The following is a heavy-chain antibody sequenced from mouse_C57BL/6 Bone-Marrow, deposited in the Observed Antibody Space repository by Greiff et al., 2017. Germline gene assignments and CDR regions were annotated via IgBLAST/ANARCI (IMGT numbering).Heavy chain of an antibody. D-gene: IGHD1-1*01. CDR1: GFTFSDYG. Sequence: EVQRVESGGGLVKPGGSLKLSCAASGFTFSDYGMHWVRQAPEKGLEWVAYISSGSSTIYYADTVKGRFTISRDNAKNTLFLQMTSLRSEDTAMYYCARPYYGSSHWYFDVWAQGPRSPSPQ. CDR3: ARPYYGSSHWYFDV. J-gene: IGHJ1*03. V-gene: IGHV5-17*01. CDR2: ISSGSSTI.